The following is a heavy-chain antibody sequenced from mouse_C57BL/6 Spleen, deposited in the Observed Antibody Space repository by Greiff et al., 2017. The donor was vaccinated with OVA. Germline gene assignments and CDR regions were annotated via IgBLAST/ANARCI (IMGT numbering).Heavy chain of an antibody. D-gene: IGHD2-2*01. CDR3: ARPEGYPYYFDY. CDR2: IDPANGNT. J-gene: IGHJ2*01. Sequence: EVQRVESVAELVRPGASVKLSCTASGFNIKNTYMHWVKQRPEQGLEWIGRIDPANGNTKYAPKFQGKATITADTSSNTAYLQLSSLTSEDTAIYYCARPEGYPYYFDYWGQGTTLTVSS. CDR1: GFNIKNTY. V-gene: IGHV14-3*01.